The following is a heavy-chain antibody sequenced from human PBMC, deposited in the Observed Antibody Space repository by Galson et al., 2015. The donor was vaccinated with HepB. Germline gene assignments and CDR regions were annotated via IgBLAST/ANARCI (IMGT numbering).Heavy chain of an antibody. J-gene: IGHJ4*02. V-gene: IGHV3-15*01. CDR3: TTDPPPMSKFVGY. D-gene: IGHD3-10*02. CDR1: GFTFSNAW. CDR2: IKSKTDGGTT. Sequence: SLRLSCAASGFTFSNAWMSWVRQAPGKGLEWVGHIKSKTDGGTTDYAAPVKGRFTISRDDSKNTLYLQMNGLKTEDTAVYYCTTDPPPMSKFVGYWGQGTLVTVSS.